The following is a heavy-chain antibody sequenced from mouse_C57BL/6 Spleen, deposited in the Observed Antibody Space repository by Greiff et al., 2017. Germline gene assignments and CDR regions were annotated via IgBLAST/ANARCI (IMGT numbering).Heavy chain of an antibody. D-gene: IGHD1-1*01. V-gene: IGHV1-64*01. CDR3: ALTVVAPMDY. CDR1: GYTFTSYW. CDR2: IHPNSGST. J-gene: IGHJ4*01. Sequence: QVQLKQPGAELVKPGASVKLSCKASGYTFTSYWMHWVKQRPGQGLEWIGMIHPNSGSTNYNEKFKSKATLTVDKSSSTAYMQLGSLTSEDSAVYYCALTVVAPMDYWGQGTSVTVSS.